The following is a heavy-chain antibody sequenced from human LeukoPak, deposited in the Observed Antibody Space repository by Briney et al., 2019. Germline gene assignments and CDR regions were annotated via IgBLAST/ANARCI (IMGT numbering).Heavy chain of an antibody. J-gene: IGHJ4*02. CDR1: DGSMSGYY. CDR2: IYYSGST. CDR3: ARATGGNSAY. V-gene: IGHV4-59*01. D-gene: IGHD4-23*01. Sequence: SETLSLTCTVSDGSMSGYYWSWIRQPPGKGLEWIGYIYYSGSTNYNPSLKSRVTISIDTPKNQFSLRLTSVTAADTAVYYCARATGGNSAYWGQGTLVTVSS.